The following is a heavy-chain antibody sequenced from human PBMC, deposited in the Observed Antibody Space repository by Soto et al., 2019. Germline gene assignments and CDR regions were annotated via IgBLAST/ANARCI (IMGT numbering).Heavy chain of an antibody. J-gene: IGHJ4*02. CDR3: ARGHVDYEILTGYFGWYYFDY. V-gene: IGHV4-59*01. CDR1: GGSISSYY. D-gene: IGHD3-9*01. CDR2: IYYSGST. Sequence: SETLSLTCTVSGGSISSYYWSWIRQPPGKGLEWIGYIYYSGSTNYNPSLKSRVTISVDTSKNQFSLKLSSVTAADTAVYYCARGHVDYEILTGYFGWYYFDYWGQGTLVTVSS.